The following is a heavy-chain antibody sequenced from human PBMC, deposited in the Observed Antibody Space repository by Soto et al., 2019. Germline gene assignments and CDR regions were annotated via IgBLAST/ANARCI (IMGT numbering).Heavy chain of an antibody. CDR1: GFTFSDYY. J-gene: IGHJ3*02. Sequence: GGSLRLSCAASGFTFSDYYMSWIRQAPGKGLEWVSYISSSGSTIYYADSVKGRFTISRDNAKNSLYLQMNSLRAEDTAVYYCARPGIAARPPDAFDIWGQGTMVTVSS. CDR2: ISSSGSTI. CDR3: ARPGIAARPPDAFDI. D-gene: IGHD6-6*01. V-gene: IGHV3-11*01.